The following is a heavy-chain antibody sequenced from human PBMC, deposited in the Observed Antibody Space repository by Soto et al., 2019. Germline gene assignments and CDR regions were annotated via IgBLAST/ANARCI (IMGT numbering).Heavy chain of an antibody. CDR1: GGSISSYY. D-gene: IGHD3-22*01. V-gene: IGHV4-59*01. CDR3: ASQYYYDSSGSQTFDY. CDR2: IYYGGGT. Sequence: SETLSLTCTVSGGSISSYYWNWIRQPPGKGLEWIGDIYYGGGTNYNPSLKSRVTLSVDTSRNQFSLKLSSVTAADTAVYYCASQYYYDSSGSQTFDYWGQGTQVTVSS. J-gene: IGHJ4*02.